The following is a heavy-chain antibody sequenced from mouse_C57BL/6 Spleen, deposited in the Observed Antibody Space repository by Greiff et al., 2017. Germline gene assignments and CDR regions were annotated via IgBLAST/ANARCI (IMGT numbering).Heavy chain of an antibody. J-gene: IGHJ4*01. V-gene: IGHV1-15*01. CDR1: GYTFTDYE. Sequence: VQLQQSGAELVRPGASVTLSCKASGYTFTDYEMHWVKQTPVHGLEWIGAIDPETGGTAYNQKFKGKAILTADKSSSTAYMEIRSLTSEDSAVYYCTRDDYAMDYWGQGTSVTVSS. CDR2: IDPETGGT. CDR3: TRDDYAMDY.